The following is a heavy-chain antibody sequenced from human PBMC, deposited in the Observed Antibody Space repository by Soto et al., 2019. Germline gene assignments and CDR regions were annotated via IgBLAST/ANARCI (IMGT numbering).Heavy chain of an antibody. J-gene: IGHJ6*02. CDR2: FDPEDGET. CDR3: AKGVTNYVSYTGYYNYGMDV. V-gene: IGHV1-24*01. D-gene: IGHD1-7*01. Sequence: ASVKVSCKASGYTFISYAMHWVRQAPGQRLEWMGGFDPEDGETIYAQKFQGRVTMTEDTSTDTAYMELSSLRSEDTAVYYCAKGVTNYVSYTGYYNYGMDVWGQGTTVTVSS. CDR1: GYTFISYA.